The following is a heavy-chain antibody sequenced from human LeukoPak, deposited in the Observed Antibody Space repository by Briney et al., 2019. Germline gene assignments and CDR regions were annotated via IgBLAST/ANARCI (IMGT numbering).Heavy chain of an antibody. CDR3: AKGRSSWFSGSFDS. J-gene: IGHJ4*02. CDR1: GFTFSSYA. V-gene: IGHV3-30*07. CDR2: ISYDGSNK. D-gene: IGHD6-19*01. Sequence: GRSLRLSCAASGFTFSSYAMHWVRQAPGKGLEWVAVISYDGSNKYYADSVKGRFTISRDNSKNTLYLQMDSLRVEDTAEYYCAKGRSSWFSGSFDSWGQGTLVTVSS.